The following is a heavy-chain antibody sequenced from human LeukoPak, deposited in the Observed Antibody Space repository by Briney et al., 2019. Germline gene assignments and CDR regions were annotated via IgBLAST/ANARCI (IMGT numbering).Heavy chain of an antibody. J-gene: IGHJ1*01. V-gene: IGHV3-15*01. CDR3: TTAALGR. Sequence: PGGSLRLSCAASAFTFSTYAMSWVRQAPGKGLEWVGRIKSKTDGGTTDYAAPVEGRFTISRDDSKDTLYLQMNSLKTEDTAVYFCTTAALGRWGQGTLVTVSS. CDR1: AFTFSTYA. CDR2: IKSKTDGGTT.